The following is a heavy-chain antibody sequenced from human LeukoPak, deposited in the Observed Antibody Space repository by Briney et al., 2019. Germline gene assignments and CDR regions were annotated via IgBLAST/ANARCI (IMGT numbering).Heavy chain of an antibody. CDR2: ISGSGGSK. CDR3: AKEWRFSSSWYQYYFDY. Sequence: GGSLRLSCAASGFTFSSYGMHWVRQAPGKGLEWISAISGSGGSKYYADSVKGRFTTSRDTSTNTLYLQLNSLRVDDTAVYFCAKEWRFSSSWYQYYFDYWGQGTLVTVSS. J-gene: IGHJ4*02. D-gene: IGHD6-13*01. CDR1: GFTFSSYG. V-gene: IGHV3-23*01.